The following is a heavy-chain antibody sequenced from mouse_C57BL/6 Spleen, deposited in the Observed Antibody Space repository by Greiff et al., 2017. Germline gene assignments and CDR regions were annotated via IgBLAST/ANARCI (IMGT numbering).Heavy chain of an antibody. CDR1: GYSFTDYN. CDR3: ARRGDYGSDWYFDV. J-gene: IGHJ1*03. D-gene: IGHD1-1*01. CDR2: INPNYGTT. Sequence: VQLQQSGPELVKPGASVKISCKASGYSFTDYNMNWVKRSNGKSLEWIGVINPNYGTTSYNQKFKGKATLTVDQSSSTAYMQLNSLTSEDSAVYYCARRGDYGSDWYFDVWGTGTTVTVSS. V-gene: IGHV1-39*01.